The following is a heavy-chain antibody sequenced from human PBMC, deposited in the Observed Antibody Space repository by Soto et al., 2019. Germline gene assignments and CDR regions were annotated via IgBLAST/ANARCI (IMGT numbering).Heavy chain of an antibody. CDR2: ISHRGDET. CDR1: GFTFSHYA. D-gene: IGHD2-8*01. CDR3: AKGDDIVLMVYANDH. Sequence: EKQLLESGGGLAQPGGSLRLSCAASGFTFSHYAMNWVRRAPGKGLEWVSVISHRGDETYYADSVRGRFTTSRDNSNNILYLQVNSLRAEDTAVYYCAKGDDIVLMVYANDHWGQGTRVTVSS. J-gene: IGHJ4*02. V-gene: IGHV3-23*01.